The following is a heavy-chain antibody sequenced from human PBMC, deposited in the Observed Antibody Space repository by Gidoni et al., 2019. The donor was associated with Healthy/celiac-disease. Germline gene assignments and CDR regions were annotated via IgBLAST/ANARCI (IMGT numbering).Heavy chain of an antibody. V-gene: IGHV2-5*02. CDR3: AHRSGADFGY. CDR2: IYWDGDK. CDR1: GFSFSISGVG. Sequence: QITLKESGPTLVKPTQTLTLTCTFSGFSFSISGVGVGWIRQPPGKALEWLALIYWDGDKRYSPSLKSRLAITKDTSKNQVVLIMTNMDPVDTATYYCAHRSGADFGYWGQGTLVTVSS. J-gene: IGHJ4*02.